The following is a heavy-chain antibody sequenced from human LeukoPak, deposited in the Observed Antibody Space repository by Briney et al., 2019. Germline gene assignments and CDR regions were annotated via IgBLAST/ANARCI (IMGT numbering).Heavy chain of an antibody. V-gene: IGHV4-30-4*08. D-gene: IGHD6-19*01. J-gene: IGHJ3*02. CDR3: AKANSSGWYGDAFDI. Sequence: PSETLSLTCAVYGGSFSGYYWSWIRQPPGKGLEWIGYIYYSGSTYYNPSLKSRVTISVDTSKNQFSLKLSSVTAADTAVYYCAKANSSGWYGDAFDIWGQGTMVTVSS. CDR1: GGSFSGYY. CDR2: IYYSGST.